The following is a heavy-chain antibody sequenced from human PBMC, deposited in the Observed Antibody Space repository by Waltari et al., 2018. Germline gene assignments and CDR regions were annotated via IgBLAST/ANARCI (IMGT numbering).Heavy chain of an antibody. CDR2: IYHSGST. CDR1: GYSISSGYY. V-gene: IGHV4-38-2*01. Sequence: QVQLQESGPGLVKPSETLSLTCAVSGYSISSGYYWGWIRQPPGKGLEWIGSIYHSGSTYYNPSLKSRVTISVDTSKNQFSLKLSSVTAADTAVYYCASLEMTTVTTPFFDYWGQGTLVTVSS. D-gene: IGHD4-17*01. CDR3: ASLEMTTVTTPFFDY. J-gene: IGHJ4*02.